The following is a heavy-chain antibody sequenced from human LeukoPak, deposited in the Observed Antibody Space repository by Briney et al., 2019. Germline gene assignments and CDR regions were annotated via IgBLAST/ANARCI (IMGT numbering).Heavy chain of an antibody. V-gene: IGHV1-2*02. CDR2: INPNSGGT. Sequence: GASVNVSCKASGYTFTGYYMHWVRQAPGQGLEWLGWINPNSGGTNYAQKFQGRVTMTRDTSISTAYMVLSRLGSDDTAVYYCARGSAPVVILDYYCYMDVWGKGATVTVSS. CDR1: GYTFTGYY. J-gene: IGHJ6*03. CDR3: ARGSAPVVILDYYCYMDV. D-gene: IGHD2-2*02.